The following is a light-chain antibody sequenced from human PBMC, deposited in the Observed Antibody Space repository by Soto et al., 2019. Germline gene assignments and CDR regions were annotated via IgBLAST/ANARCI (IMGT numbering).Light chain of an antibody. Sequence: DIQMTQSPSSVSASVGDRVTITCRASQGISSWLAWYQQKPGKAPKLLIYAASSLQSGVPSRFSGSGSGTDFTLTISRLEPEDFAVYYCQQYGSSPPMYTFGQGTKLEIK. CDR2: AAS. J-gene: IGKJ2*01. V-gene: IGKV1-12*01. CDR1: QGISSW. CDR3: QQYGSSPPMYT.